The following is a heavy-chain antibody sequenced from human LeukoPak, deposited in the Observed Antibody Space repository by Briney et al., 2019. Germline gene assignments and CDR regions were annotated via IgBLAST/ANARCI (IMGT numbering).Heavy chain of an antibody. CDR2: ISAYNGNT. Sequence: ASVKVSCKASGYTFTSYGISWVRQAPGQGLEWMGWISAYNGNTNYAQKLQGRVTMTTDTSTSTAYMELRSLRSDDTAVYYYARDIPVVITSHEGFDIWVQGTMVTVSS. D-gene: IGHD2-21*01. V-gene: IGHV1-18*01. J-gene: IGHJ3*02. CDR1: GYTFTSYG. CDR3: ARDIPVVITSHEGFDI.